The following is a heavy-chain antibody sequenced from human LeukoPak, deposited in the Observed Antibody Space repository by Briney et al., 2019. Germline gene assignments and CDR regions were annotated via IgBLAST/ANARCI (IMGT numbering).Heavy chain of an antibody. V-gene: IGHV3-30*18. D-gene: IGHD5-18*01. CDR3: AKYQDDVSAMESYGMDV. CDR2: ISYDGSNK. CDR1: GFTFSSYG. J-gene: IGHJ6*02. Sequence: GGSLRLSCAASGFTFSSYGMHWVRQAPGKGLEWVAVISYDGSNKYYADSVKGRFTISRDNSKNTLYLQMNSLRAEDTAVYYCAKYQDDVSAMESYGMDVWGQGTTVTVSS.